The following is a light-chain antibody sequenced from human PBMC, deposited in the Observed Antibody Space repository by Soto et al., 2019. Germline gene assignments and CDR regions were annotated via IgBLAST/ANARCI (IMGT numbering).Light chain of an antibody. J-gene: IGLJ1*01. Sequence: QSVLAQPASVSGSPGQSITISRTGTSSDVGGYDYVSWYQLHPGKAPKLMVFEVNNRPSGVSYRFSGSKSGNTASLTISGLQAEDEPDYFCSSYSISTAYLFGTGTKVTVL. CDR3: SSYSISTAYL. CDR1: SSDVGGYDY. V-gene: IGLV2-14*01. CDR2: EVN.